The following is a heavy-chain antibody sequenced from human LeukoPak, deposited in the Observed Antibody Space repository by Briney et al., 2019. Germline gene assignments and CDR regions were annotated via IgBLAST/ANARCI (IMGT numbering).Heavy chain of an antibody. CDR2: IIPIFGTA. D-gene: IGHD2-2*01. CDR1: GGTFSSYA. Sequence: SVKVSFKASGGTFSSYAISWVRQAPGQGLEWMGRIIPIFGTANYAQKFQGRVTITTDESTSTAYMELSSLRSEDTAVYYCARGDIVVVPAAPYYYYYMDVWGKGTTVTVSS. J-gene: IGHJ6*03. CDR3: ARGDIVVVPAAPYYYYYMDV. V-gene: IGHV1-69*05.